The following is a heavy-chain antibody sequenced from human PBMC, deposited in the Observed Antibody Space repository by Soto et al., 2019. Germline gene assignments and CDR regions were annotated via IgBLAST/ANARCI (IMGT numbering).Heavy chain of an antibody. D-gene: IGHD5-18*01. CDR1: GYTFTSYA. Sequence: QVQLVQSGAEVKKPGASVKVSCKASGYTFTSYAMHWVRQAPGHRLEWMGWINAGNGNTKYSQKFQGRVTITRDTSASTAYMDLSSLRSEDTAVYYCARDPGYSYGYNWGQGTLVTVSS. CDR3: ARDPGYSYGYN. CDR2: INAGNGNT. J-gene: IGHJ4*02. V-gene: IGHV1-3*01.